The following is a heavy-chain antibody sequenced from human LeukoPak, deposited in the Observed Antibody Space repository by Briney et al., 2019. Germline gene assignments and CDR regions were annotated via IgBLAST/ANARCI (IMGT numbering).Heavy chain of an antibody. CDR1: GGSISSSSYY. CDR3: ASARTSSRSWFTFDY. V-gene: IGHV4-39*01. Sequence: SETLSLTCTVSGGSISSSSYYWGWIRQPPGKGLEWIGSIFYSGSTFYNPSLKSRVTISVDTSKNQFSLKLSSVTAADTAVYYCASARTSSRSWFTFDYWGQGILVTVSS. CDR2: IFYSGST. J-gene: IGHJ4*02. D-gene: IGHD6-13*01.